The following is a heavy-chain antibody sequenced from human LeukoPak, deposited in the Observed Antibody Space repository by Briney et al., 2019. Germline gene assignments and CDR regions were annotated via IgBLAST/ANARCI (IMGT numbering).Heavy chain of an antibody. Sequence: SETLPLTCSVSGDSISSNEWWSWVRQPPGKGLEWIGEVFQSGSTNYNPSLKSRVTISIDKSKNQFSLEVTSVTAADTAIYYCARDLAVAGTNYFDFWGQGVLVTVSS. CDR1: GDSISSNEW. CDR3: ARDLAVAGTNYFDF. D-gene: IGHD6-19*01. V-gene: IGHV4-4*02. J-gene: IGHJ4*02. CDR2: VFQSGST.